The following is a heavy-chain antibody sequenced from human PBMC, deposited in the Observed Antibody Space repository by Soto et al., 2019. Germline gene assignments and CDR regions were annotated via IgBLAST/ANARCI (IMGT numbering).Heavy chain of an antibody. Sequence: QVQLVQSGAEVKKPGSSVKVSCKASGGTFSSYAISWVRQAPGQGLEWMGGIIPIFGTANYAQKFQGRVTSTLDXXTGTAYMELSSLRSEDTAVYYCGRTHGLDGDYVGYWGQGTLVTVSS. D-gene: IGHD4-17*01. CDR2: IIPIFGTA. V-gene: IGHV1-69*05. CDR3: GRTHGLDGDYVGY. J-gene: IGHJ4*02. CDR1: GGTFSSYA.